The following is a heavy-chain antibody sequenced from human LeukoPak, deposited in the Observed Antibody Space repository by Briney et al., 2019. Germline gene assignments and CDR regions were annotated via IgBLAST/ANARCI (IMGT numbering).Heavy chain of an antibody. CDR1: GGSISSYY. V-gene: IGHV4-39*01. D-gene: IGHD1-26*01. CDR2: IYYSGST. Sequence: SETLSLTCTVSGGSISSYYWDWIRQPPGKGLEWIGSIYYSGSTYYNPSLKSRITISVDTSKNQFSLKLSSVTAADTAVYFCARRLGSSYYWSSQLLQSSVDYWGQGSLVTVSS. J-gene: IGHJ4*02. CDR3: ARRLGSSYYWSSQLLQSSVDY.